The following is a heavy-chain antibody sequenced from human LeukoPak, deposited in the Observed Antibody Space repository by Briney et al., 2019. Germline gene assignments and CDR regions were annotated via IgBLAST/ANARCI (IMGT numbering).Heavy chain of an antibody. J-gene: IGHJ4*02. V-gene: IGHV1-18*01. CDR1: GYTFTSYG. D-gene: IGHD3-10*01. CDR2: ISAYNGNT. CDR3: ARGSLWFGELSLADY. Sequence: ASVKVSCKASGYTFTSYGISWVRQAPGQGLEWMGWISAYNGNTNYAQKLQGRVTMTTDTSTSTAYIELRSLRSDDTAVYYCARGSLWFGELSLADYWGQGTLVTVSS.